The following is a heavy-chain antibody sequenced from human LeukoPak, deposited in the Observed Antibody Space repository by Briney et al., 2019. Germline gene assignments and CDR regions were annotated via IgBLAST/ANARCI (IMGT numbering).Heavy chain of an antibody. J-gene: IGHJ4*02. CDR1: GFIFSNYA. CDR3: AKARAGDITAAFNY. Sequence: GGSLRLSCAASGFIFSNYAMSWVRQAPGKGLEWVSGISASGGNPYYADSVKGRFTVSRDNSENTLNLQMNSLRAEDTAVYYCAKARAGDITAAFNYWGQGTLVTVSS. V-gene: IGHV3-23*01. D-gene: IGHD6-13*01. CDR2: ISASGGNP.